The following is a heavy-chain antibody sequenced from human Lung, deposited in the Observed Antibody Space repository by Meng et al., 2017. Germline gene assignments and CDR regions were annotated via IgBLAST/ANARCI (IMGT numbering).Heavy chain of an antibody. CDR3: AKEAAMAS. V-gene: IGHV3-23*01. D-gene: IGHD5-18*01. CDR1: GFTFTAFS. J-gene: IGHJ5*02. CDR2: ISSTGDST. Sequence: EVQLMGSGGGLVQPGGSLRLSCAASGFTFTAFSMTWVRQAPGKGLEWVSTISSTGDSTFYPDSVKGRFIVSRDNSKNTLYLQMNSLRAEDTAIYYCAKEAAMASWGQGTLVTVPS.